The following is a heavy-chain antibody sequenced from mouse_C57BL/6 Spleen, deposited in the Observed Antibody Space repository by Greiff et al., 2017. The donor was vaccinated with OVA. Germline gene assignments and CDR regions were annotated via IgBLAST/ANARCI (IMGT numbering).Heavy chain of an antibody. CDR2: ISYDGSN. J-gene: IGHJ3*01. D-gene: IGHD2-3*01. CDR1: GFSITSGYF. CDR3: ARDDG. V-gene: IGHV3-6*01. Sequence: VQLVESGPGLVKPSQSLSLTCSVSGFSITSGYFWNWIRQFPGNKLEWMGYISYDGSNNYNPSLKNRISITRDTSKNQFFLKLNSVTTEDTATYYCARDDGWGQGTLVTVSA.